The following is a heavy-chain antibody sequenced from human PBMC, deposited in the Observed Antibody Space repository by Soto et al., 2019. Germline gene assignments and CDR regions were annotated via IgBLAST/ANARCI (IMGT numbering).Heavy chain of an antibody. Sequence: PSETLSLTYAVSDASITYYYRSWIRQHPGRGLAWIVSFSSTGSTVYNPSLRSRVTISLDTSKNQFSLTLNSVTAADTAVYYCARGGGSPYHNHECDFWGQGTLVTVS. CDR2: FSSTGST. D-gene: IGHD3-3*01. CDR1: DASITYYY. J-gene: IGHJ4*02. CDR3: ARGGGSPYHNHECDF. V-gene: IGHV4-59*01.